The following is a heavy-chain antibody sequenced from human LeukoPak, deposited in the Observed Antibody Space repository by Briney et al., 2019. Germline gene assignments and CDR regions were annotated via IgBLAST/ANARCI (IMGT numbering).Heavy chain of an antibody. CDR3: ARHLHLPHFDP. Sequence: SETLSLTCTVSGDSIGSYYWSWIRQPPGEGLEWIGYVYYTGSTNYNPSLKRRVTISVDTSKNHFSLNLRSVTAADTAVYYCARHLHLPHFDPWGQGTLVTVSS. CDR1: GDSIGSYY. CDR2: VYYTGST. J-gene: IGHJ5*02. V-gene: IGHV4-59*08.